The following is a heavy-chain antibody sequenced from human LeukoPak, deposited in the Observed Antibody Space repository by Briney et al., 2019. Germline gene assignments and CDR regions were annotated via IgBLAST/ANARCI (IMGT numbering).Heavy chain of an antibody. V-gene: IGHV6-1*01. J-gene: IGHJ6*03. Sequence: SQTLSLTCAISGDSVSSNSAAWNWIRQSPSRGLEWLGRTYYRSKWYNDYAVSVKSRITINPDTSKNQFSLQLNSVTPEDTAVYYCARRAGIAVADDYYYYMDVWGKGTTVTISS. CDR3: ARRAGIAVADDYYYYMDV. CDR2: TYYRSKWYN. D-gene: IGHD6-19*01. CDR1: GDSVSSNSAA.